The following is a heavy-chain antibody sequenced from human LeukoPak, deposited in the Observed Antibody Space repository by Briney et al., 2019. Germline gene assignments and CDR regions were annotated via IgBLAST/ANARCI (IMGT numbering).Heavy chain of an antibody. J-gene: IGHJ4*02. Sequence: PGGSLRLSCAASGFTFSSYAMSWVRQAPGKGLEWVSGISWNSGSIGYADSVKGRFTISRDNAKNSLYLQMNSLRAEDTALYYCAKDMDPWVDAYYFDYWGQGTLVTVSS. CDR1: GFTFSSYA. CDR2: ISWNSGSI. D-gene: IGHD3-9*01. CDR3: AKDMDPWVDAYYFDY. V-gene: IGHV3-9*01.